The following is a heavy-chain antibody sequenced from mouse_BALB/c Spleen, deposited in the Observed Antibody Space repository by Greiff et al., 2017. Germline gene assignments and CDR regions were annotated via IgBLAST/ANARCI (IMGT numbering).Heavy chain of an antibody. CDR3: ARDGYDEAWFAY. Sequence: ESGPGLVKPSQSLSLTCTVTGYSITSDYAWNWIRQFPGNKLEWMGYISYSGSTSYNPSLKSRISITRDTSKNQFFLQLNSVTTEDTATYYCARDGYDEAWFAYWGQGTLVTVSA. D-gene: IGHD2-2*01. CDR2: ISYSGST. V-gene: IGHV3-2*02. J-gene: IGHJ3*01. CDR1: GYSITSDYA.